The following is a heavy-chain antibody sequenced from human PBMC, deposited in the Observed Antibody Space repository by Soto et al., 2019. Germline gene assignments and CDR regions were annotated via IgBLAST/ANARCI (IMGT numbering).Heavy chain of an antibody. CDR2: TYYRSKWYN. CDR3: ARDIVATIIPSNIAWAFDI. J-gene: IGHJ3*02. V-gene: IGHV6-1*01. CDR1: GDSVSSNSAA. D-gene: IGHD5-12*01. Sequence: SQTLSLTCAISGDSVSSNSAAWNWIRQSPSRDLELLGRTYYRSKWYNDYTVSVKSRITINPDTSKNQFSLQLNSVTPEDTAVYYCARDIVATIIPSNIAWAFDIWGQGTMVTVSS.